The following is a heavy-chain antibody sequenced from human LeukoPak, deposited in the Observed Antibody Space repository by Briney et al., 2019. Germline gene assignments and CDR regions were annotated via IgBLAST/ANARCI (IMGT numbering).Heavy chain of an antibody. D-gene: IGHD2-15*01. CDR2: IWYNGSNK. Sequence: GGSLRLSCAASGFTFSSYGMHWVRQAPGKGLEWVAVIWYNGSNKYYADSVKGRFTISRDNSKNTLYLQVNSLRAEDTAVYYCAGEVPGYPFDIWGQGTMVTVSS. V-gene: IGHV3-33*01. CDR3: AGEVPGYPFDI. CDR1: GFTFSSYG. J-gene: IGHJ3*02.